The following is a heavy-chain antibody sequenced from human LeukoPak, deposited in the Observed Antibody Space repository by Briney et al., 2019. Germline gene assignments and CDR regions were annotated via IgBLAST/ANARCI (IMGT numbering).Heavy chain of an antibody. V-gene: IGHV3-30-3*01. CDR2: ISYDGSNK. Sequence: GGSLRLSCAASGFTFSSYAMHWVRQAPGKGLEWVAVISYDGSNKYYADSVKGRFTISRDNSKNTLYLQMNSLRAEDTAVYYCARDIGIAAALGAFGYWGQGTLVTVSS. CDR3: ARDIGIAAALGAFGY. J-gene: IGHJ4*02. CDR1: GFTFSSYA. D-gene: IGHD6-13*01.